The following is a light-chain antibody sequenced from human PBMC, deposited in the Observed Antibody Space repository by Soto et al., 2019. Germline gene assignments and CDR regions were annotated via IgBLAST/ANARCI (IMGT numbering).Light chain of an antibody. J-gene: IGKJ4*01. V-gene: IGKV3-15*01. CDR3: QQYNKWPLT. CDR2: GPS. Sequence: EVVMTQSPATLSVSPGETATLSCRASQSVSTNVAWFQQKRGQVPRLLIYGPSTRATGIPANFSGSGSGTEFTLTISYLQSEDFAVYYCQQYNKWPLTFGGGTKVEIK. CDR1: QSVSTN.